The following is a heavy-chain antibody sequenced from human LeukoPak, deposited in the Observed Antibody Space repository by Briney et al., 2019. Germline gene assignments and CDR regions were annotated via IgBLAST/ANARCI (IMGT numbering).Heavy chain of an antibody. J-gene: IGHJ4*02. D-gene: IGHD2-2*01. CDR2: FDPEDGER. CDR3: ATGYQLLIFDY. CDR1: GYTLTELS. V-gene: IGHV1-24*01. Sequence: ASVKVSCKVSGYTLTELSTHWVRQAPGKGLEWMGGFDPEDGERIYAQRFQGRVTMTEDTSTDTAYMELSSLRSDDTAVYYCATGYQLLIFDYWGQGTLVTVSS.